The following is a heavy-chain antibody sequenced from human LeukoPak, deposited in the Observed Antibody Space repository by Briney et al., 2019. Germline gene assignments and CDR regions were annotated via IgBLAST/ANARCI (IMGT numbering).Heavy chain of an antibody. CDR3: ARVWNYGAFDY. J-gene: IGHJ4*02. V-gene: IGHV3-48*01. CDR1: GFTFSSYS. CDR2: ISSSSSTI. Sequence: GSLRLSCAASGFTFSSYSMNWVRQAPGKGLEWVSYISSSSSTIYYADSVKGRFTISRDNAKNSLYLQMNSLRAEDTAVYYCARVWNYGAFDYWGQGTLVTVSS. D-gene: IGHD1-7*01.